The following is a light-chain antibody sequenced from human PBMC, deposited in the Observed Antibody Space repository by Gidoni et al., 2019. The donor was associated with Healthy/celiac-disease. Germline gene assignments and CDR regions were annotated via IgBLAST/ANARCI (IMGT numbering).Light chain of an antibody. CDR2: SNN. CDR1: SSNIGRNT. CDR3: AAWDDSLNGQV. Sequence: QSVLTQPPSASGTPGQRVTISCSGSSSNIGRNTVNWYQQLPGTAPKLLIYSNNQRPSVFPDRFSGSKSGTSASLAISGLQSEDEADYYCAAWDDSLNGQVFGTGTKVTVL. J-gene: IGLJ1*01. V-gene: IGLV1-44*01.